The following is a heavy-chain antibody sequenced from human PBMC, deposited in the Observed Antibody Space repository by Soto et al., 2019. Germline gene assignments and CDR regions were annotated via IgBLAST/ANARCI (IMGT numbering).Heavy chain of an antibody. V-gene: IGHV4-34*01. CDR3: AIERGYGDYGNYYYYYGMDV. D-gene: IGHD4-17*01. Sequence: SETLSLTCAVYGGSFSGYYWSWIRQPPGKGLEWIGEINHSGSTNYNPSLKSRVTISVDTSKNQFSLKLSSVTAADTAVYYCAIERGYGDYGNYYYYYGMDVWGQGTTVTVSS. J-gene: IGHJ6*02. CDR1: GGSFSGYY. CDR2: INHSGST.